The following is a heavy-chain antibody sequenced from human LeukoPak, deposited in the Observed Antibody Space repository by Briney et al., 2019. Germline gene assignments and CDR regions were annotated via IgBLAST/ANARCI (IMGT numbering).Heavy chain of an antibody. V-gene: IGHV4-59*01. Sequence: SETLSLTCSVSGASINSYYWNWIRQPPGKGLERIGNTYHSGSTNYNPSLKSRVTISLDTSKNQFSLKMSSVTAADTAVYYCAKDWELGSWGQGTLVTISS. D-gene: IGHD1-26*01. CDR1: GASINSYY. J-gene: IGHJ5*02. CDR3: AKDWELGS. CDR2: TYHSGST.